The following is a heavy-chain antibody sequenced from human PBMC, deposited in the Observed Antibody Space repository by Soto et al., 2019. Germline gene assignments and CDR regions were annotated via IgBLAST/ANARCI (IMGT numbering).Heavy chain of an antibody. Sequence: QVQLVQSGAEVKKPGASVKVSCKASGYAFTSYYIHWVRQAPGQGFEWMGMINPSGGTASYAPRFQDRVTMTWDTSTSTVYVDLSSLRSEDTAGYYCARDFPGNFWGQGTLVTVSS. V-gene: IGHV1-46*01. CDR2: INPSGGTA. CDR1: GYAFTSYY. CDR3: ARDFPGNF. J-gene: IGHJ4*02.